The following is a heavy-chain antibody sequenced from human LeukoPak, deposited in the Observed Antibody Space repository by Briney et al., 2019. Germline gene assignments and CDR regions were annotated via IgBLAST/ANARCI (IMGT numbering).Heavy chain of an antibody. J-gene: IGHJ3*02. CDR3: ASGREYYGSGSHDDAFDI. D-gene: IGHD3-10*01. CDR2: VNPNSGGT. Sequence: ASVKVSCKASGYTFTAYYMHWARQAPGQGLEWMGWVNPNSGGTNYAQKFRGRVTMTRDTSITTAYMELSSLRSDDTAVYYCASGREYYGSGSHDDAFDIWGQGTMVTVSS. V-gene: IGHV1-2*02. CDR1: GYTFTAYY.